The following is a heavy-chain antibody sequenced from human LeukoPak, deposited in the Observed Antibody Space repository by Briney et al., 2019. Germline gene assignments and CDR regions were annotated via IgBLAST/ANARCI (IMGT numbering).Heavy chain of an antibody. D-gene: IGHD3-10*01. Sequence: ASVKVSCKASGYTFTSYYMHWVRQAPGQGLEWMGIINPSGGSTSYAQKFQGRVTMTRDTSTSTVYMELSSLRAEDMAVYYCARGRRITMIRGVIGLKYYMDVWGKGTTVTISS. CDR1: GYTFTSYY. V-gene: IGHV1-46*01. J-gene: IGHJ6*03. CDR3: ARGRRITMIRGVIGLKYYMDV. CDR2: INPSGGST.